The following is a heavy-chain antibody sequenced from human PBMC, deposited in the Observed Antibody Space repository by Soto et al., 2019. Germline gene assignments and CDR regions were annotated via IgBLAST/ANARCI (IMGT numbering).Heavy chain of an antibody. D-gene: IGHD3-9*01. V-gene: IGHV1-18*01. J-gene: IGHJ4*02. Sequence: ASVKVSWKASGYTFTSYGISWVRQAPGQGLEWMGWISAYNGNTNYAQKLQGRVTMTADTSTSTAYMELSSLRSEDTAVYYCARGGFLDCFDQYHFAYRGQRTLDIVSS. CDR3: ARGGFLDCFDQYHFAY. CDR2: ISAYNGNT. CDR1: GYTFTSYG.